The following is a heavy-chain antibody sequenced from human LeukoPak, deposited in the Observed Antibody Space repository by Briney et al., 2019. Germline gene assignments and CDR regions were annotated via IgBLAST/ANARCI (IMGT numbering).Heavy chain of an antibody. D-gene: IGHD6-13*01. J-gene: IGHJ4*02. Sequence: GGSLRLSCAVSGFTVSSNYPTWVRQAPGKGLEWLSVIYSGGSTYYADSVKGRFTISRDNSKNTLYLQMNSLRGKDTAIYYCARRYSSSPEAFDYWGQGTLVTVSS. CDR2: IYSGGST. V-gene: IGHV3-53*01. CDR3: ARRYSSSPEAFDY. CDR1: GFTVSSNY.